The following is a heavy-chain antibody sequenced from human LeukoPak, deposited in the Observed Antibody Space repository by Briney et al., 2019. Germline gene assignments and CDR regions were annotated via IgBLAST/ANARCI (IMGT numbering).Heavy chain of an antibody. J-gene: IGHJ3*02. D-gene: IGHD4-23*01. CDR1: GFAFSSYG. CDR3: AKDRLTLDAFDI. CDR2: ISDSGAYT. Sequence: GGSLRLSCAASGFAFSSYGTSWVRQAPGKGLEWVSGISDSGAYTYYADSVKGRFTISRDNSKNTVYVQMNSLRAEDTALYYCAKDRLTLDAFDIWGQGTMVTVSS. V-gene: IGHV3-23*01.